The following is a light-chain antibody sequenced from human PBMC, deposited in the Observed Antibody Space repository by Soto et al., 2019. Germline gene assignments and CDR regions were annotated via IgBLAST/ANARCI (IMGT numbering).Light chain of an antibody. CDR2: DND. Sequence: QSVLTQSTSVSAAPGQTVTISCSGSSSNIGKNYVSWYQQLPGTAPKLLIYDNDKRPSGIPDRFSGSKSGTSATLDITGLQTGDEADYYCGTWDSSLSVVVFGGGTKLTVL. CDR3: GTWDSSLSVVV. J-gene: IGLJ2*01. CDR1: SSNIGKNY. V-gene: IGLV1-51*01.